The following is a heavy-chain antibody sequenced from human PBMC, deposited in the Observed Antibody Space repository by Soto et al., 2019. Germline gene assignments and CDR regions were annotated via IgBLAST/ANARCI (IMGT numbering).Heavy chain of an antibody. D-gene: IGHD5-12*01. Sequence: QVQLVQSGAEVKKPESSVKVSCKAPGGTFSTYAISWVRQAPGQGLEWMGGIIPMFGTANYAQRFQDRVTITADKSTNTVYMELSSMRSEDTAVYFCASGIRLWLRRINNGYSGWGQGTMVTVSS. CDR1: GGTFSTYA. V-gene: IGHV1-69*14. CDR2: IIPMFGTA. J-gene: IGHJ4*02. CDR3: ASGIRLWLRRINNGYSG.